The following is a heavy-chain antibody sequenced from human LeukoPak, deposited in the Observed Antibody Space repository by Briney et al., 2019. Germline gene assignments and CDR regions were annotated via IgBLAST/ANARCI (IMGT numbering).Heavy chain of an antibody. J-gene: IGHJ4*02. V-gene: IGHV1-2*06. CDR2: MSPNSGAT. CDR3: VGVFDSSDGSGYWDY. CDR1: GYMFTGYY. Sequence: ASVKVSCKASGYMFTGYYIHWVRQAPGQGLEWMGRMSPNSGATNYTQKFQGRVTMTRDTSISTAYMELSSLRSDDTAVYYCVGVFDSSDGSGYWDYWGQGTLVTVSS. D-gene: IGHD3-22*01.